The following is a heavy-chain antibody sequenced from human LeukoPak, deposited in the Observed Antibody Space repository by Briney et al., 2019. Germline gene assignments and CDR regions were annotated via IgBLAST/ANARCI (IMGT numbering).Heavy chain of an antibody. CDR1: GFSFRSYA. CDR2: ITGDGGDR. Sequence: GGSLRLSCKPSGFSFRSYAMSWVRQAPGKGLEWVSAITGDGGDRNHADSVKGRFTISRDNSANTLSLQVNSLSPEDTAIYSCAKARGQISDWSLDYWGQGTLVTVSS. CDR3: AKARGQISDWSLDY. J-gene: IGHJ4*02. V-gene: IGHV3-23*01. D-gene: IGHD6-19*01.